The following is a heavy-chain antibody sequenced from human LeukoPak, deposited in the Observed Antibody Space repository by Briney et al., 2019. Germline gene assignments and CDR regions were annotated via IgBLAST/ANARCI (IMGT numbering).Heavy chain of an antibody. V-gene: IGHV3-21*01. CDR2: ISSSSSYI. J-gene: IGHJ4*02. Sequence: GGSLRLSCAASGFTFSNAWMSWVRQAPGKGLEWVSSISSSSSYIYYADSVKGRFTISRDNAKNSLYLQMNSLRAEDTAVYYCAWYVWNDGGDYFDYWGQGTLVTVSS. CDR1: GFTFSNAW. D-gene: IGHD1-1*01. CDR3: AWYVWNDGGDYFDY.